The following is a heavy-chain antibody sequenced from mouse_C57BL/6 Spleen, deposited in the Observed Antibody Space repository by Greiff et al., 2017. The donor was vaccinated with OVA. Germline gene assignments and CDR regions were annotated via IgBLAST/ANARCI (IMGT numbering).Heavy chain of an antibody. Sequence: DVHLVESGGGLVKPGGSLKLSCAASGFTFSSYAMSWVRQTPEKRLEWVATISDGGSYTYYPDNVKGRFTISRDNAKNNLYLQMSHLKSEDTAMYYCARRGGTDAMDYWGQGTSVTVSS. V-gene: IGHV5-4*01. CDR2: ISDGGSYT. J-gene: IGHJ4*01. D-gene: IGHD4-1*01. CDR3: ARRGGTDAMDY. CDR1: GFTFSSYA.